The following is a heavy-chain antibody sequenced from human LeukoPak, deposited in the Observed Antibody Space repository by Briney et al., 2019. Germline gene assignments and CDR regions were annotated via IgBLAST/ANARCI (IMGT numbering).Heavy chain of an antibody. CDR2: IYSGGST. Sequence: GGSLRLSCAASGFTLSSYAMHWVRQAPGKGLEWVSVIYSGGSTYYADSVKGRFTISRDNSKNTLYLQMNSLRAEDTAVYYCASEPHWGYLGSWGQGTLVTVSS. J-gene: IGHJ5*02. V-gene: IGHV3-53*01. CDR1: GFTLSSYA. D-gene: IGHD3-16*01. CDR3: ASEPHWGYLGS.